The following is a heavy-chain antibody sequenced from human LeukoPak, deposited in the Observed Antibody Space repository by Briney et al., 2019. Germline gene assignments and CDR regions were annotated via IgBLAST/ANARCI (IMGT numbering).Heavy chain of an antibody. J-gene: IGHJ4*02. Sequence: PSETLSPTCAVYGGSFSGYYWSWIRQPPGKGLGWIGEVNHSGSTNYNPSLKSRVTISVDTSKNQFSLKLSSVTAADTAVYHCASNSLGYSYGWYWGQGTLVTVSS. CDR2: VNHSGST. D-gene: IGHD5-18*01. V-gene: IGHV4-34*01. CDR3: ASNSLGYSYGWY. CDR1: GGSFSGYY.